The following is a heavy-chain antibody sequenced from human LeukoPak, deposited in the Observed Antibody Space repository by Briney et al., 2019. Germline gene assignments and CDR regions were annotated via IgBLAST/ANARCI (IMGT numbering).Heavy chain of an antibody. Sequence: SETLSLTFAVYGGSFSGYYWSWIRQPPGKGLEWIGEINHSGSTNYNPSLKSRATISVDTSKNQFSLKLSSVTAADTAVYYCARGPRLRFLEWPSFFDYRGQGTLVTVSS. CDR3: ARGPRLRFLEWPSFFDY. V-gene: IGHV4-34*01. D-gene: IGHD3-3*01. CDR1: GGSFSGYY. J-gene: IGHJ4*02. CDR2: INHSGST.